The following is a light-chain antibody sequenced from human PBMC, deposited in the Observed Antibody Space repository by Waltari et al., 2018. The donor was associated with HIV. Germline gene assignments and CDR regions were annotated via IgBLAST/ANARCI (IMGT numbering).Light chain of an antibody. CDR2: DVT. Sequence: QSALTQPRSVSGSPGQSVTISCTGTSSDVGGYNYVSWYQQNPGKAPKFIIYDVTKRPSGVPDRFSGSKSGNTASLTISWLQAEDEADYYCCSYAGNYPVLFGGGTKLTVL. CDR3: CSYAGNYPVL. J-gene: IGLJ3*02. CDR1: SSDVGGYNY. V-gene: IGLV2-11*01.